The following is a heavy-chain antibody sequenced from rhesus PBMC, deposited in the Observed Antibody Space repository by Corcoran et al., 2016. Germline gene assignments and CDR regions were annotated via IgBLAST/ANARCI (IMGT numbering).Heavy chain of an antibody. J-gene: IGHJ4*01. CDR3: ARYSSGWFYDY. CDR2: INGNSGST. Sequence: QVQLQESGPAVVKPSETLSLTCAVSGGSISSSNWWSWIRQPPGKGLEWIGEINGNSGSTNYNPSLKSRVTISKDAAKNQFSLKLSSVTAADTAVYYCARYSSGWFYDYWGQGVLVTVSS. V-gene: IGHV4-80*01. CDR1: GGSISSSNW. D-gene: IGHD6-31*01.